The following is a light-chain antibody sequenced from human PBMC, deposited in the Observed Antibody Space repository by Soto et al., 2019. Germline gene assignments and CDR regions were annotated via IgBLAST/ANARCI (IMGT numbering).Light chain of an antibody. J-gene: IGKJ2*01. CDR1: QSVGTN. CDR2: GAS. V-gene: IGKV3-15*01. CDR3: QQYYHWPRT. Sequence: EIVMTQSXATLSVSPGERATLSCRASQSVGTNLAWYQQKPGQAPRLLIYGASTRATGIPARVSGSGSGTEFTLTISSLQSEDFVVYYCQQYYHWPRTFGQGTKLEIK.